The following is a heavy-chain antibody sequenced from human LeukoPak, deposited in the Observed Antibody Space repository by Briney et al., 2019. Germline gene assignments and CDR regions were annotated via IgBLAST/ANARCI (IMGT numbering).Heavy chain of an antibody. CDR1: GGSISSYY. CDR3: ARDPSFGQFDY. D-gene: IGHD3-3*01. Sequence: SETPSLTCTVSGGSISSYYWSWIRQPPGKGLEWIGYIYYSGSTNYNPSLKSRVTISVDTSKNQFSLKLSSVTAADTAVYYCARDPSFGQFDYWGQGTLVTVSS. CDR2: IYYSGST. V-gene: IGHV4-59*01. J-gene: IGHJ4*02.